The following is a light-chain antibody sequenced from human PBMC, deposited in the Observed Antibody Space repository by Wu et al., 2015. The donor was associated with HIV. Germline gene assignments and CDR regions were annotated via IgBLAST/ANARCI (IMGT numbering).Light chain of an antibody. CDR3: QQYIRLMS. CDR2: KAS. V-gene: IGKV1-5*03. CDR1: QSIRNW. Sequence: DIQMTQSPSTLSASVGDRVTITCRASQSIRNWLAWYQQKPGRAPKLLIYKASNLESGVPSRFSGSGSETEFTLTISSLQPDDFATYYCQQYIRLMSFGQGTKVEVK. J-gene: IGKJ1*01.